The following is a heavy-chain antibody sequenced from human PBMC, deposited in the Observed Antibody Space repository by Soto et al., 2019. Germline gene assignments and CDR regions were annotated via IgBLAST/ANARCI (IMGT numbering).Heavy chain of an antibody. D-gene: IGHD6-19*01. CDR3: ARAVAVPADFDY. CDR2: INAGNGNT. Sequence: ASVKVSCKASGYTFTGYAMHWARQAPGQRLEWMGWINAGNGNTKYSQKFQGRVTITRDTSVSTAYMELSSLSFEDTAVYYCARAVAVPADFDYWGQGTLVTVSS. J-gene: IGHJ4*02. V-gene: IGHV1-3*01. CDR1: GYTFTGYA.